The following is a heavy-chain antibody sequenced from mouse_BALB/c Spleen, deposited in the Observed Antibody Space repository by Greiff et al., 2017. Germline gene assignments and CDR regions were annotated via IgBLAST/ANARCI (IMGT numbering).Heavy chain of an antibody. CDR3: ATRITTALYFDY. D-gene: IGHD1-2*01. J-gene: IGHJ2*01. CDR2: ISSGGSYT. CDR1: GFTFSSYA. V-gene: IGHV5-9-1*01. Sequence: EVMLVESGGGLVKPGGSLKLSCAASGFTFSSYAMSWVRQTPEKRLEWVATISSGGSYTYYPDSVKGRFTISRDNAKNTLYLQMSSLRSEDTAMYYCATRITTALYFDYWGQGTTLTVSS.